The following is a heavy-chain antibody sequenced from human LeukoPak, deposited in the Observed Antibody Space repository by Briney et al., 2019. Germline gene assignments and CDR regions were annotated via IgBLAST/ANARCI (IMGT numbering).Heavy chain of an antibody. Sequence: PSETLSLTCTVSSGPFYSYYWSWIRQAPGKGLEWIGYHYDSGSTHYNPSLKSRVTISLDTSKNQFSLNLSSVTAADTAVYYCARHSWVNGYFGYWGQGTLVTVSS. J-gene: IGHJ4*02. CDR1: SGPFYSYY. CDR2: HYDSGST. D-gene: IGHD4-17*01. V-gene: IGHV4-59*08. CDR3: ARHSWVNGYFGY.